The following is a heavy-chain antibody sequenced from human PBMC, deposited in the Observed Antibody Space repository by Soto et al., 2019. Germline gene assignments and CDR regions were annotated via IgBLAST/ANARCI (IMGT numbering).Heavy chain of an antibody. J-gene: IGHJ4*02. D-gene: IGHD1-1*01. CDR2: MNPNTGNS. V-gene: IGHV1-8*01. CDR3: ARRAETNGWNGFGADKYYFDF. Sequence: GASVKVSCKAFGYTFTSYDIYWVRQATAQGLEWMGWMNPNTGNSAYAQKFQGRVTVTSDTSINTVHMELSSLRSEDTAVYYCARRAETNGWNGFGADKYYFDFWGQGTLVTVSS. CDR1: GYTFTSYD.